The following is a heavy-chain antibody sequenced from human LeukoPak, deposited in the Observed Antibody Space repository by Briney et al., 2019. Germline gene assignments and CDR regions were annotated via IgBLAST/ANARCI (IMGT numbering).Heavy chain of an antibody. J-gene: IGHJ4*02. D-gene: IGHD3-16*01. Sequence: GGSLRLSCAASGLTFSRYWMTWVRQAPGKGLEWVATIKQDGSERYYVGSVRGRFTISRDNANNSLYLQMNSLRVEDTAVYYCARRGTWHSDYWGQGTLVTVSS. V-gene: IGHV3-7*01. CDR1: GLTFSRYW. CDR2: IKQDGSER. CDR3: ARRGTWHSDY.